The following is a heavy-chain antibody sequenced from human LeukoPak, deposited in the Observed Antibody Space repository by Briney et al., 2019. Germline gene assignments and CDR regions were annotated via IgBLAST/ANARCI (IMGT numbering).Heavy chain of an antibody. D-gene: IGHD3-22*01. CDR2: INHTGST. J-gene: IGHJ3*02. CDR1: GGSFRGYY. Sequence: SETLSLTCAVYGGSFRGYYWSWIRQSPGKGLEWIGEINHTGSTNYNPSLKSRVTISADTSKNQFSLNVTSVTAADTAVYYCARRTYYYDSSGALNDAFDIWGQGTMVTVSS. V-gene: IGHV4-34*01. CDR3: ARRTYYYDSSGALNDAFDI.